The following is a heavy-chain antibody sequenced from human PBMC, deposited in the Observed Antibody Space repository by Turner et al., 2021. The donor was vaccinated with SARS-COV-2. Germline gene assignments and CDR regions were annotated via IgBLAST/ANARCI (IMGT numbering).Heavy chain of an antibody. CDR3: ARDAYDVWSGYYTHWFDP. D-gene: IGHD3-3*01. J-gene: IGHJ5*02. CDR2: ISSSSSTI. CDR1: GFTFSSYS. V-gene: IGHV3-48*02. Sequence: EVQLVESGGGLVQPGGSLRLSCAASGFTFSSYSMNWVRQAPGKGLEWVSYISSSSSTIYYADSVKGRFTISRDNAKNSLYLQMNSLRDEDTAVYYCARDAYDVWSGYYTHWFDPWGQGTLVTVSS.